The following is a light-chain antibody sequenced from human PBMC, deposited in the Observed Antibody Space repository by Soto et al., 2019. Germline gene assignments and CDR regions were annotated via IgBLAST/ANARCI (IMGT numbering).Light chain of an antibody. CDR2: KAS. CDR1: ESISSW. Sequence: DIQMTQSPSTLSGSVGDRVTITCRASESISSWLAWYQQKPGKAPKLLIYKASSLQSGVPSRFSGSGSGTEFTLTISTLQPDDFASYYCQQYKNFPRTFGQGTKVEIK. V-gene: IGKV1-5*03. J-gene: IGKJ1*01. CDR3: QQYKNFPRT.